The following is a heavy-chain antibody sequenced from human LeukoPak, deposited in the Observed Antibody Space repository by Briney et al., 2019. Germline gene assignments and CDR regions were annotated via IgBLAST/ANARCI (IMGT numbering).Heavy chain of an antibody. J-gene: IGHJ4*02. CDR1: GFTFSSYW. D-gene: IGHD5-12*01. Sequence: GGSLRLSCAASGFTFSSYWMSWVRQAPGKGLEWVANIKQDGSEKNYVVSVKGRFTISRDNAKNSLDLQMNSLRAEDTAVYYCARAGGYASSWAYWGQGTLVTVSS. CDR3: ARAGGYASSWAY. CDR2: IKQDGSEK. V-gene: IGHV3-7*01.